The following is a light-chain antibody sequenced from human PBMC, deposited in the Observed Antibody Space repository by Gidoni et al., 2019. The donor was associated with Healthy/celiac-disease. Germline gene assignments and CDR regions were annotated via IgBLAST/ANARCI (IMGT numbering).Light chain of an antibody. CDR3: AAWDDSLNGWV. J-gene: IGLJ3*02. CDR1: SSNIGSNT. Sequence: QSVLTQPPSAYGTPGQRVTISCSGSSSNIGSNTVNWYQQLPGTAPKLLIYSNNQRPSGVPVRFSGSKSGTSASLAISGLQSEDEADYYCAAWDDSLNGWVFGGGTKLTVL. V-gene: IGLV1-44*01. CDR2: SNN.